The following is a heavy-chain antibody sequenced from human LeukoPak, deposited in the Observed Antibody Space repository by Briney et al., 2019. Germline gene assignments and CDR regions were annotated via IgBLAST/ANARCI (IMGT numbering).Heavy chain of an antibody. V-gene: IGHV3-23*01. CDR2: ISGSGGST. Sequence: GGSLRLSCAASGFTFSSYAMSWVRQAPGKGLEWVSAISGSGGSTYYTDSVKGRFTISRDNSKNTLYLQMISLRAEDTAVYYCAKHLAYCGGDCYFSLYAFDIWGQGTMVTVSS. J-gene: IGHJ3*02. CDR3: AKHLAYCGGDCYFSLYAFDI. D-gene: IGHD2-21*02. CDR1: GFTFSSYA.